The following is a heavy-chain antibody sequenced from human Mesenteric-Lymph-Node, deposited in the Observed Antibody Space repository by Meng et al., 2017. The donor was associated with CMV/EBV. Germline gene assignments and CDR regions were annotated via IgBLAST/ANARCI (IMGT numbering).Heavy chain of an antibody. V-gene: IGHV3-48*04. CDR1: GFSLSIYS. CDR3: VRDPVLSGLDV. CDR2: IGTGSTK. J-gene: IGHJ6*02. Sequence: GESLKISCAASGFSLSIYSMNWVRQAPGKGLEWVAYIGTGSTKYYADSLEGRFTVSRDDAKNSLYLQVNSLRGEDTAVYFCVRDPVLSGLDVWGQGTTVTVSS.